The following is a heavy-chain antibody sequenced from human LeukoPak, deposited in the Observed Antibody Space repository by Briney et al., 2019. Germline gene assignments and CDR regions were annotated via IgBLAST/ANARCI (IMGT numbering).Heavy chain of an antibody. CDR3: ARVGVVVVAAISAVFDI. V-gene: IGHV4-39*07. CDR2: IYYSGST. Sequence: AETLSLTCTVSGGSISSSSYYWGWIRQPPGKGLEWIGRIYYSGSTYDNPSLKSRVIISVDTSKNQFSVKLSSVTAADTAVYYCARVGVVVVAAISAVFDIWGQGTMVTVSS. CDR1: GGSISSSSYY. J-gene: IGHJ3*02. D-gene: IGHD2-15*01.